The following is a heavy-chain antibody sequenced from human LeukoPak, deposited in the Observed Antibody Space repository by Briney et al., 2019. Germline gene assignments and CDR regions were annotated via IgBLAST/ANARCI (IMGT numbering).Heavy chain of an antibody. D-gene: IGHD2-15*01. CDR2: INPNSGGT. V-gene: IGHV1-2*02. CDR3: ARGYCSGGSCYSYYYYNYMDV. Sequence: ASVKVSCKASGYTFTDYYMHWVRQAPGQGIEWMGWINPNSGGTNYAQKFQGRVTMTRDTSISTAYMELSRLTSDDTAVYYCARGYCSGGSCYSYYYYNYMDVWGKGTTVTVSS. J-gene: IGHJ6*03. CDR1: GYTFTDYY.